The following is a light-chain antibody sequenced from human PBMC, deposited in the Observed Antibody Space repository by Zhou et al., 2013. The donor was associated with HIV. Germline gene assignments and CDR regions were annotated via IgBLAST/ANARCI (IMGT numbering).Light chain of an antibody. CDR3: QQYGSSVLT. CDR2: GAS. V-gene: IGKV3-20*01. J-gene: IGKJ4*01. CDR1: QSVSSY. Sequence: EIVLTQSPATLSLSPGERATLSCRASQSVSSYLAWYQQKPGQAPRLLIYGASYRAADIPDRFSGSGSGTDFTLTINRLQSEDSAMYYCQQYGSSVLTFGGGTRVEVK.